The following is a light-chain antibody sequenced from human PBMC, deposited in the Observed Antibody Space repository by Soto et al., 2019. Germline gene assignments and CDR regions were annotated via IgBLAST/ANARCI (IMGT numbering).Light chain of an antibody. CDR2: DIS. V-gene: IGKV3-11*01. J-gene: IGKJ2*01. CDR3: QQRRAWPRIT. CDR1: QRVRSY. Sequence: DIVLTQFPATLSLSPGERATLSCRASQRVRSYLAWYQRKPGQAPRLLIYDISNRATGIPARFIASGSGTDFSLTITMLVPEDSSVYCSQQRRAWPRITFGKGTKLEIK.